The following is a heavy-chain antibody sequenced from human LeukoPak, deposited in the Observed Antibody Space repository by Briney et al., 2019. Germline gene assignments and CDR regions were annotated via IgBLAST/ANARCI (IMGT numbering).Heavy chain of an antibody. D-gene: IGHD3-10*01. CDR3: ARVPPGRFGEYYYYYMDV. V-gene: IGHV3-7*03. CDR1: GFTFTTYW. Sequence: GESLRLSCAASGFTFTTYWMSWVRQAPGKGLEWVANIKQDGTEKYYVDSVKGRFTISRDNSKNTLYLQMNSLRAEDTAVYYCARVPPGRFGEYYYYYMDVWGKGTTVTISS. CDR2: IKQDGTEK. J-gene: IGHJ6*03.